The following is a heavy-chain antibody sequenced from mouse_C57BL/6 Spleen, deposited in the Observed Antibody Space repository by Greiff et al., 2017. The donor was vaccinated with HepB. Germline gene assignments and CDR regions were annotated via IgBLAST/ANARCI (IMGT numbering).Heavy chain of an antibody. Sequence: EVQLQQSGPELVKPGASVKMSCKASGYTFTDYNMHWVKQSHGKSLEWIGYINPNNGGTSYNQKFKGKATLTVNKSSSTAYMELRSLTSEDSAVYYCARKLRYPCYFDYWGQGTTLTVSS. CDR3: ARKLRYPCYFDY. D-gene: IGHD1-1*01. V-gene: IGHV1-22*01. CDR2: INPNNGGT. J-gene: IGHJ2*01. CDR1: GYTFTDYN.